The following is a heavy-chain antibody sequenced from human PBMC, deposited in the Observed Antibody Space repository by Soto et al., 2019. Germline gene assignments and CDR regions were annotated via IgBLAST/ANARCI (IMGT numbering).Heavy chain of an antibody. Sequence: PSETLSLTCTVSGGSINSGGYSWTWIRQHPGKGLEWIGYIYYSGSTYYNPSLKSRVTISVDTSKNQFSLKLSSVTAADTAVYYCAKAYGSGSYGIWGQGTLVTVSS. V-gene: IGHV4-31*03. D-gene: IGHD3-10*01. CDR3: AKAYGSGSYGI. CDR2: IYYSGST. J-gene: IGHJ4*02. CDR1: GGSINSGGYS.